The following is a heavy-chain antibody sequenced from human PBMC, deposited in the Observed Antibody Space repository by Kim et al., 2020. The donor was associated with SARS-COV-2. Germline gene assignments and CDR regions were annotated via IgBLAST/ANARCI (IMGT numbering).Heavy chain of an antibody. V-gene: IGHV3-30*04. Sequence: GGSLRLSCAASGFTFRNYALHWVRQAPGKGLEWVAVISYDGSNKYYADSVKGRFTISRDNSKDTLYLHMNSLRIDDTALYYCATELSQWLAFRYFYGMDVWGQGTTVTVSS. CDR1: GFTFRNYA. CDR2: ISYDGSNK. J-gene: IGHJ6*02. CDR3: ATELSQWLAFRYFYGMDV. D-gene: IGHD6-19*01.